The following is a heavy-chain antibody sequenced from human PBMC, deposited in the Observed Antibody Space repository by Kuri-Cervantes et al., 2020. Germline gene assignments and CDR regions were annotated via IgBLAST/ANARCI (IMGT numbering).Heavy chain of an antibody. CDR2: ISSSSSYI. CDR3: ASWGSGSW. V-gene: IGHV3-21*01. J-gene: IGHJ4*02. CDR1: GFTFSSYG. D-gene: IGHD3-10*01. Sequence: GGSLRLSCAASGFTFSSYGMHWVRQAPGKGLEWVSSISSSSSYIYYADSVKGRFTISRDNAKNSLYLQMNSLRAEDTAVYYCASWGSGSWWGQGTLVTVSS.